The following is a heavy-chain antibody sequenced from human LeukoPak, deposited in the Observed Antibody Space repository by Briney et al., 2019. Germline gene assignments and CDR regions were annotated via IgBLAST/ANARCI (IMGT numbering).Heavy chain of an antibody. CDR1: GFPFSDYS. J-gene: IGHJ4*02. D-gene: IGHD5-24*01. CDR3: ARDYKYAFDN. CDR2: VGIDSGNT. V-gene: IGHV3-48*01. Sequence: GGSLRLSCAASGFPFSDYSMNWVRQAPGKGLEWISYVGIDSGNTYYADSVKGRFTISADKAKNSLVLQMNSLRVEDTAVYYCARDYKYAFDNWGQGTLATVSS.